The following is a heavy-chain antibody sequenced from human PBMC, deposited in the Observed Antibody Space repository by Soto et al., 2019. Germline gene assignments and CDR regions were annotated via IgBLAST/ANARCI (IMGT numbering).Heavy chain of an antibody. CDR1: GGTFSSYS. Sequence: SVDVSCKSSGGTFSSYSISWVRQTPGQGLEWMGGIIPIFGTANYAQKFQGRVTITADESTSTAYMELSSLRSEDTAVYYCARSGTAMVLDAFDIWGQGTMVTVSS. V-gene: IGHV1-69*13. CDR2: IIPIFGTA. CDR3: ARSGTAMVLDAFDI. J-gene: IGHJ3*02. D-gene: IGHD5-18*01.